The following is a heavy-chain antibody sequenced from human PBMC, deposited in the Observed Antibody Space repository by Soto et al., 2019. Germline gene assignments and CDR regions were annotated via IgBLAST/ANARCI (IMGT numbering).Heavy chain of an antibody. V-gene: IGHV4-31*03. J-gene: IGHJ3*02. D-gene: IGHD5-12*01. Sequence: SETLSLTCTVSGGSISSGVYYWSWIRQHPGKGLEWIGYIYYSGSTYYNPSLKSRVTISVDTSKNQFSLKLSSVTAADTAVYYCARDREWLSGDNAFDIWGQGTMVTVSS. CDR2: IYYSGST. CDR1: GGSISSGVYY. CDR3: ARDREWLSGDNAFDI.